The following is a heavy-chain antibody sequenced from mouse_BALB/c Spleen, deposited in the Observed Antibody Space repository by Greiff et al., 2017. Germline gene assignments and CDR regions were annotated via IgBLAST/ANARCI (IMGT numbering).Heavy chain of an antibody. CDR3: ARQGLRRDFDY. Sequence: EVHLVESGGGLVQPGGSLKLSCAASGFTFSSYTMSWVRQTPEKRLEWVAYISNGGGSTYYPDTVKGRFTISRDNAKNTLYLQMSSLKSEDTAMYYCARQGLRRDFDYWGQGTTLTVSS. D-gene: IGHD2-4*01. CDR2: ISNGGGST. CDR1: GFTFSSYT. V-gene: IGHV5-12-2*01. J-gene: IGHJ2*01.